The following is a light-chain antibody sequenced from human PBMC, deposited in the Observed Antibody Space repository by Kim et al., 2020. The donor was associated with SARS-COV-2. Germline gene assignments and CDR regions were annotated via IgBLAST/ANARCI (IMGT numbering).Light chain of an antibody. Sequence: DIQMTQSPSTLSASVGDSVTITCWASQSISSWLAWYQQKPGKAPNLLIYDASSLQSGVPSRFSGSGSGTEFTLTISSLQPDDFATYYCQQYNSYSAGTFGQGTKLEI. CDR2: DAS. CDR3: QQYNSYSAGT. J-gene: IGKJ2*01. V-gene: IGKV1-5*01. CDR1: QSISSW.